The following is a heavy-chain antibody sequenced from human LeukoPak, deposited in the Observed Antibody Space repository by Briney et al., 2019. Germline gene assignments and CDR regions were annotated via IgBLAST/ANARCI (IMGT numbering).Heavy chain of an antibody. CDR3: ARLSYDSSDFHYMDV. CDR1: GYSFTSYW. Sequence: GESLKISCKGSGYSFTSYWIGWVRQMPGKGLEWMGIIYPGDSDTRYSPSFQGQVTISADKSISTAYLQWSSLRASDTAMYYCARLSYDSSDFHYMDVWGKGTTVTISS. V-gene: IGHV5-51*01. J-gene: IGHJ6*03. D-gene: IGHD3-22*01. CDR2: IYPGDSDT.